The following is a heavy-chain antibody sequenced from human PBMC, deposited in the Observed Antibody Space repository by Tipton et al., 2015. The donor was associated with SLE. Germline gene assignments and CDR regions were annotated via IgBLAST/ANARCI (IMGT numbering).Heavy chain of an antibody. CDR2: ISAYDGNT. J-gene: IGHJ4*02. D-gene: IGHD6-19*01. Sequence: QVQLVQSGADVKKPGASVKVSCKASGYTFTNYGITWVRQAPGQGLEWMGWISAYDGNTNYAQKFQGRVTMTTDTSTNTAYMELRSLRSDDTAVYYCARDSLPRVAGYDYWGQGTLVTVSS. CDR3: ARDSLPRVAGYDY. V-gene: IGHV1-18*01. CDR1: GYTFTNYG.